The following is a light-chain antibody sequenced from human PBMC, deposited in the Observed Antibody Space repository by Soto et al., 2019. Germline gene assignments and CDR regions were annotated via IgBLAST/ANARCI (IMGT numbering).Light chain of an antibody. Sequence: EIVLTQSPAPRSLSPGERATLSCRASQSVSSYLAWYQQKPGQAPRLLIYGASTRATGIPARFSGSGSGTEFTLTISSLQAEDVAVYYCQQYYSTPITFGQGTRLEIK. J-gene: IGKJ5*01. CDR3: QQYYSTPIT. CDR2: GAS. CDR1: QSVSSY. V-gene: IGKV3-15*01.